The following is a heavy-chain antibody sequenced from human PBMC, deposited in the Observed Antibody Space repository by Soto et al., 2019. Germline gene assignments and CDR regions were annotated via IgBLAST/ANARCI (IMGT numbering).Heavy chain of an antibody. CDR3: AREIERLLGY. D-gene: IGHD3-3*01. V-gene: IGHV3-30*04. CDR2: ISYDGRNK. CDR1: GFTFSSYA. J-gene: IGHJ4*02. Sequence: QVQLVESGGGVVQPGRSLRLSCAASGFTFSSYAMHWVRQAPGKGLEWVAVISYDGRNKYYEDSVKGRLTISRDNSKNTLYLQMNTLRAEDTGVYYGAREIERLLGYWGQGTLFTVSS.